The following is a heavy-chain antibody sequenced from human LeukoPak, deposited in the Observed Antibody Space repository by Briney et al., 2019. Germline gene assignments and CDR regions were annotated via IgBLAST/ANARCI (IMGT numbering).Heavy chain of an antibody. D-gene: IGHD3-22*01. CDR1: GYTFTGYY. Sequence: GASVKVSCKASGYTFTGYYMHWVRQAPGQGLEWMGWINPNSGGTNYAQKFQGRVTMTRDTSISTAYMELSRLRSDVTAVYYCARTYYYDSSGYYPNFDYWGQGTLVTVSS. CDR3: ARTYYYDSSGYYPNFDY. J-gene: IGHJ4*02. CDR2: INPNSGGT. V-gene: IGHV1-2*02.